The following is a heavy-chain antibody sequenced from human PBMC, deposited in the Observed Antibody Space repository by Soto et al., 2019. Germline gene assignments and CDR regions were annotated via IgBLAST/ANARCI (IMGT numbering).Heavy chain of an antibody. V-gene: IGHV3-74*02. J-gene: IGHJ6*03. Sequence: EVQLVESGGGLVQPGGSLRLSCAASGFTFSNYWMYWVRQAPGKGLEWVSRINSDGSVSSYADSVKGRLTISRDDVKNTLYLQMDSLRAEDTAVDYCARGECVGGTCYSLAGSFYYYMDVWGKGTTVTVFS. D-gene: IGHD2-15*01. CDR2: INSDGSVS. CDR1: GFTFSNYW. CDR3: ARGECVGGTCYSLAGSFYYYMDV.